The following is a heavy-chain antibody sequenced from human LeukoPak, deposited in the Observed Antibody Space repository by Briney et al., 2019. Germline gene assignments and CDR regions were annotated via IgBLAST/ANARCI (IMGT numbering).Heavy chain of an antibody. V-gene: IGHV3-23*03. CDR2: IYSDNT. J-gene: IGHJ3*02. CDR1: GFTLSSYA. D-gene: IGHD3-22*01. Sequence: GGSLRLSCAASGFTLSSYAMSWVRQAPGKGLEWVSFIYSDNTHYADSVKGRFTISRDNSKNTLYLQMNSLRAEDTAVYYCAKDVYYDSSGYYASDAFDIWGQGTMVTVSS. CDR3: AKDVYYDSSGYYASDAFDI.